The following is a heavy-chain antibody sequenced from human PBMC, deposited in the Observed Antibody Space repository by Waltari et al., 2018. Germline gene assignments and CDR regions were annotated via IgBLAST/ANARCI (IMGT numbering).Heavy chain of an antibody. CDR1: GFTVSSNY. D-gene: IGHD2-15*01. Sequence: EVQLVETGGGLIQPGGSLRLSCAASGFTVSSNYMSWVSQAPGKGLEWVSVIYSGGSTYYADSVKGRFTISRDNSKNTLYLQMNSLRAEDTAVYYCARDLGGSASEGNAFDIWGQGTMVTVSS. CDR3: ARDLGGSASEGNAFDI. V-gene: IGHV3-53*02. CDR2: IYSGGST. J-gene: IGHJ3*02.